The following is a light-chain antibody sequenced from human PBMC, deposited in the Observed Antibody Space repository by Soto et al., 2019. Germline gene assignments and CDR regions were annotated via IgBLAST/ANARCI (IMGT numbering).Light chain of an antibody. J-gene: IGKJ1*01. Sequence: EIVMTQSPATLAVSPGERDTLSCRASQSVITNLAWYQQKPGLAPRLLIYDASYRANGIPDRFSGSGSGTDFTLTISRLEPEDVVVHDGKQYRRSSCTSGQGTQLDIK. CDR3: KQYRRSSCT. V-gene: IGKV3D-20*01. CDR1: QSVITN. CDR2: DAS.